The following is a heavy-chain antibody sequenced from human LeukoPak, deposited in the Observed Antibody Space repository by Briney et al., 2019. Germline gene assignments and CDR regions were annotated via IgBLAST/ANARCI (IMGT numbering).Heavy chain of an antibody. D-gene: IGHD3-16*01. V-gene: IGHV1-69*13. J-gene: IGHJ6*02. CDR1: GGTFSSYA. Sequence: SVKVSCKASGGTFSSYAISWVRQAPGQGLEWMGGIIPIFGTANYAQKFQGRVTITADESTSTAYMELSSLRSEDTAVYYCATSWGPDTSAFRWGRDGMDVWGQGTTVIVS. CDR3: ATSWGPDTSAFRWGRDGMDV. CDR2: IIPIFGTA.